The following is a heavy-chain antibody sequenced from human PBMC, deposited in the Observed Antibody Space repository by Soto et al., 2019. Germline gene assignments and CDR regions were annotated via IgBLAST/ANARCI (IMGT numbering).Heavy chain of an antibody. CDR3: ATLFYGSENTAPPDF. J-gene: IGHJ4*02. V-gene: IGHV4-39*01. Sequence: SETLSLTCTISGGSVSSSSYYWGWIRQPPGKGLEWIATIYYGGSTYYNPSLKSRVTISVDTSKNQFSLNLRSVTAADTAIYYCATLFYGSENTAPPDFWGQGTLVT. CDR1: GGSVSSSSYY. D-gene: IGHD3-10*01. CDR2: IYYGGST.